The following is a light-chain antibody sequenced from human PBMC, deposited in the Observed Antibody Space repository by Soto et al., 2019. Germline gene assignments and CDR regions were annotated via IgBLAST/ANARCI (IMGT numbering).Light chain of an antibody. CDR3: QQYVIPRFT. J-gene: IGKJ3*01. Sequence: EIVLTQSPGTLSLSPGERATLSCRARQSISSSYLAWYQQKPGQAPRLLVYGASSRATAIPDRFSGSGSGTDFTATIIRLKPEHFSLYYSQQYVIPRFTFGPGTHVHI. V-gene: IGKV3-20*01. CDR1: QSISSSY. CDR2: GAS.